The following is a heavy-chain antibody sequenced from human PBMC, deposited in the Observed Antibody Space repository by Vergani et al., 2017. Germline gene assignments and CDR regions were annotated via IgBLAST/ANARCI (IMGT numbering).Heavy chain of an antibody. Sequence: QLVQSGDEVKKPGASLKVSCKTSGYSFINYGTSWVRQAPGQGLEWLGWVSPYNGNTKYSQKFQGRVTITRDTSASTAYMELSSLRSEDTAVYYCAREGFYDYVWGSYRLRGGYYFDYWGQGTLVTVSS. D-gene: IGHD3-16*02. CDR3: AREGFYDYVWGSYRLRGGYYFDY. V-gene: IGHV1-18*01. CDR2: VSPYNGNT. J-gene: IGHJ4*02. CDR1: GYSFINYG.